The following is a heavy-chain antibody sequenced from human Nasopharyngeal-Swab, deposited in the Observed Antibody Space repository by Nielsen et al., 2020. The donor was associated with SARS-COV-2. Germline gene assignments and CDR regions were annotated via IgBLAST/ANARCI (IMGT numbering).Heavy chain of an antibody. Sequence: ASVKVSCKVSGYTLTVLPIHWVRQAPGKGLEWMGTVVPEDGEPIYAQNFQGRVTMTEDTSTYTAYLELSSLRSEDTAVYCCASGGSGVFGVVIYAFDIWGPGTLVTVSS. CDR3: ASGGSGVFGVVIYAFDI. CDR1: GYTLTVLP. D-gene: IGHD3-3*01. J-gene: IGHJ3*02. V-gene: IGHV1-24*01. CDR2: VVPEDGEP.